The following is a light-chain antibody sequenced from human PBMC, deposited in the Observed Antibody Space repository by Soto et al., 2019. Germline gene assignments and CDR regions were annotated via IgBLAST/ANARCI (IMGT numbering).Light chain of an antibody. J-gene: IGKJ1*01. CDR3: GQFVSAPPRT. CDR2: GAS. V-gene: IGKV3-20*01. Sequence: EIVLTQSPATLSLSPGERATLSCRASQSVSSNLAWYRQKPGQAPRLLIYGASTRATGIPARFSGSGSGTDFTLTISRLEPEDFAVYFCGQFVSAPPRTFGQGTKVDIK. CDR1: QSVSSN.